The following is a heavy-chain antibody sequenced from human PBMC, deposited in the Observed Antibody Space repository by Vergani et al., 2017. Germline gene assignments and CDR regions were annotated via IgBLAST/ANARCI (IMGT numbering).Heavy chain of an antibody. Sequence: HLQESGPGLVKPSETLLLTCTVSGDSISSGVYWGWIRQPPGKGLEWIGSFSYGESPSYSPSLQSRATISEDASKNQFSLRLTSVTAADTAIYYCARHXRKGFYGYEVVDYWGQGTLVTVSS. CDR1: GDSISSGVY. CDR2: FSYGESP. J-gene: IGHJ4*02. CDR3: ARHXRKGFYGYEVVDY. D-gene: IGHD5-18*01. V-gene: IGHV4-39*01.